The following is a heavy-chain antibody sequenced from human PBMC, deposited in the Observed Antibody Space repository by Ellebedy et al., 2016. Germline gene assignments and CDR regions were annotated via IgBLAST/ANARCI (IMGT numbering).Heavy chain of an antibody. D-gene: IGHD1/OR15-1a*01. CDR3: ARTYGNTRPEY. J-gene: IGHJ4*02. V-gene: IGHV3-7*03. CDR2: IKPDGSAK. Sequence: ETLSLTCAASGFTFSSYWMNWVRQAPGKGLEWVANIKPDGSAKYYVDSVKGRFTISRDNAKNSVYLQMNSLRVDDTAVYYCARTYGNTRPEYWGQGTQVTVSS. CDR1: GFTFSSYW.